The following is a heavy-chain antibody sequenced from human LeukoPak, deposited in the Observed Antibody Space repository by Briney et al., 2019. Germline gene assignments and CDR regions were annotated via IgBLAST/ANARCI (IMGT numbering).Heavy chain of an antibody. CDR3: ARDPGSGYEEHFDY. CDR2: IGGDGGST. V-gene: IGHV3-64*01. Sequence: GGSLRLSCAASGFTFNNYAMHWVRQAPGKGLEYVSAIGGDGGSTYYANSVKGRFTISRDNSKNTLYLQMNSLRAEDTAVYYCARDPGSGYEEHFDYWGQGTLVTVSS. J-gene: IGHJ4*02. D-gene: IGHD5-12*01. CDR1: GFTFNNYA.